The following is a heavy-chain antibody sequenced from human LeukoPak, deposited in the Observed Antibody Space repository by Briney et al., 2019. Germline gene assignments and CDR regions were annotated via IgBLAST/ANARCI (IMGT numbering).Heavy chain of an antibody. D-gene: IGHD3-9*01. J-gene: IGHJ4*02. V-gene: IGHV3-23*01. Sequence: PGGSLRLSCAASGFTFSTYWMSWVRQAPGKGLEGVGAISGSGGSTYYADSVNGRFTISKDNSKNSLYLQMNSLRAEDTAVYYCAKEGDYDTLTGHPRGIDYWGQGTLVTVSS. CDR1: GFTFSTYW. CDR2: ISGSGGST. CDR3: AKEGDYDTLTGHPRGIDY.